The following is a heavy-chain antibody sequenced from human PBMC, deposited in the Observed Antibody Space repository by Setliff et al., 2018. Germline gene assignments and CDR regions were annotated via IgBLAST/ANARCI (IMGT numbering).Heavy chain of an antibody. D-gene: IGHD6-25*01. CDR2: IYPGDSHT. V-gene: IGHV5-51*01. CDR3: ARLGRNNSAPPGDY. CDR1: GYSFPSYW. J-gene: IGHJ4*02. Sequence: PGESLKISCKASGYSFPSYWIGWVPQVPGKGLEWMGIIYPGDSHTRYSPSFQGQVTISADKSILTAFLQWTYLKASDSAMYYCARLGRNNSAPPGDYWGQGTLVTVSS.